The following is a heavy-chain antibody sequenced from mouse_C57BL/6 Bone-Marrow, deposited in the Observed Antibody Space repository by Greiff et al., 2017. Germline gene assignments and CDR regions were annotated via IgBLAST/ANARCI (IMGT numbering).Heavy chain of an antibody. V-gene: IGHV1-55*01. D-gene: IGHD2-14*01. CDR2: IYPGSGST. Sequence: VQLQQPGAELVKPGASVKMSCKASGYTFTSYWITWVKQRPGQGLEWIGEIYPGSGSTNYNEKFKSKATLTVDTSSSTAYMQLSSLTSEDSAVYCCARGVRRYFDVWGTGTTVTVSS. CDR3: ARGVRRYFDV. J-gene: IGHJ1*03. CDR1: GYTFTSYW.